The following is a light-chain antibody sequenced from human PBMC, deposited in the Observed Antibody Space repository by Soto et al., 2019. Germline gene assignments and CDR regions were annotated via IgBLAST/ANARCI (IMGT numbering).Light chain of an antibody. J-gene: IGKJ5*01. V-gene: IGKV3-20*01. CDR3: QHYGTSPQIT. Sequence: EIVMTQSPATLSVSPGERATLSCRASQSVSSNLAWYQQRPGQAPRLLIFGASSRATGIPGRFIGRGSGTDFTLTINRLEPEDFAVYYCQHYGTSPQITFGQGTRLEIK. CDR1: QSVSSN. CDR2: GAS.